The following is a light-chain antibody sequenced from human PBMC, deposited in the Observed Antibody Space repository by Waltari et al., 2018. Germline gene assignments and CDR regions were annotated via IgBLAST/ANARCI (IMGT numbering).Light chain of an antibody. CDR1: QLGHKF. Sequence: SYELTQPPSVSVSPGQTASITCSGDQLGHKFASWYQQKPGQSPVVVIYEDKKRPSGLPERFCGSNSGNAATLTISVTQAVDEADYYCQTWDGTTAVFGGGTKLTVL. CDR3: QTWDGTTAV. V-gene: IGLV3-1*01. CDR2: EDK. J-gene: IGLJ3*02.